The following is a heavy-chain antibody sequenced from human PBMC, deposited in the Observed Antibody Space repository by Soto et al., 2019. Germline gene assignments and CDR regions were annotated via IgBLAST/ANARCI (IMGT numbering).Heavy chain of an antibody. J-gene: IGHJ5*02. CDR2: FDPEDGET. CDR1: GYTLTELS. V-gene: IGHV1-24*01. CDR3: ATFRMSSGWYFNWFHP. D-gene: IGHD6-19*01. Sequence: QVQLVQSGAEVKKPGASVKVSCKVSGYTLTELSMHWVRQAPGKGLEWMGGFDPEDGETIYAQKFQGRVTMTEDTSTDTAYMELSSLRSEDTAVYYCATFRMSSGWYFNWFHPWGQGTLVTVSS.